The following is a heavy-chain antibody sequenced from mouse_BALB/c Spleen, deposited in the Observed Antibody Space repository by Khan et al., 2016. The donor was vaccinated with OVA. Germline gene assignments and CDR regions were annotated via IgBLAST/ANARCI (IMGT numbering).Heavy chain of an antibody. Sequence: QVQLQQPGAEFVKPGAPVKLSCKASGYTFTSYWMNWVKQRPGRGLEWIGRIDPSDNETHYNQKFKDKATLTVDKSSSTAYIQLNSLTSEDSAVYYCARAPYGNYVGFAYWGQGTLVTVSA. J-gene: IGHJ3*01. CDR3: ARAPYGNYVGFAY. CDR1: GYTFTSYW. CDR2: IDPSDNET. D-gene: IGHD2-1*01. V-gene: IGHV1-69*02.